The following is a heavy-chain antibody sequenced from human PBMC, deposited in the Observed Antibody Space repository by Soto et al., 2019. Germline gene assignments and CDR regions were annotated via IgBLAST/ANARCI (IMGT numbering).Heavy chain of an antibody. J-gene: IGHJ4*02. D-gene: IGHD3-10*01. Sequence: EVQLLESGGGLVQPGGSLRLSCVASGFTFNDYGMSWVRQAPGKGLEWVSGISGRVGTTFHTDSVRGRFTISRDDSKNFLFRQLSSRRSEDTAIYYGAKDLAPYGSGNYWDTFDWWGQGTQVTVSS. CDR1: GFTFNDYG. CDR3: AKDLAPYGSGNYWDTFDW. V-gene: IGHV3-23*01. CDR2: ISGRVGTT.